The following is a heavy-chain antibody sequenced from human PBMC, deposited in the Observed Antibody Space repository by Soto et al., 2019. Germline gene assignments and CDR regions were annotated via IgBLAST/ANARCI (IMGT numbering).Heavy chain of an antibody. CDR3: ARHTVAKYYEYLWGSYNEDAPYGMDV. CDR2: IDPSDSYT. Sequence: GQSLKISCEGSAYTFSTYWIGWVRQMPEKGLEQMGRIDPSDSYTKYSPYFQGHVSISADKSINTAYLQWNSLKASDTAIYYCARHTVAKYYEYLWGSYNEDAPYGMDVWGQGTTVTVSS. V-gene: IGHV5-10-1*01. J-gene: IGHJ6*02. CDR1: AYTFSTYW. D-gene: IGHD3-16*01.